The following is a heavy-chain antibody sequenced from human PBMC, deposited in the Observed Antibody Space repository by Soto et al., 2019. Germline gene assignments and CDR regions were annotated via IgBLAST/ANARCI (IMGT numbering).Heavy chain of an antibody. CDR3: ARARSGSYGFWYFDL. V-gene: IGHV4-59*01. D-gene: IGHD3-10*01. Sequence: QVQLQESGPGLVKPSETLSLTCTVSGGSISSYYWSWIRQPPGKGLEWIGYFYYSGSTNYNPSLKSRVTVSVDTSKNQFSLKLNSVTAADTAVYYCARARSGSYGFWYFDLWGRGTLVTVSS. CDR1: GGSISSYY. CDR2: FYYSGST. J-gene: IGHJ2*01.